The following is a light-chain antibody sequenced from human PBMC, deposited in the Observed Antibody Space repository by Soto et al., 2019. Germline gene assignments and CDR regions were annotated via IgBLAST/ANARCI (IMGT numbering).Light chain of an antibody. Sequence: SYELTQPLSVSVALGQTARITCGGNNIGGKNVHWYQQKPGQAPVLVIYRDSNRPSGIPERFSCSNSGNTATLTISRAQAGDEADYYCQVWDSSTWVFGGGTKLTVL. CDR2: RDS. CDR3: QVWDSSTWV. CDR1: NIGGKN. V-gene: IGLV3-9*01. J-gene: IGLJ3*02.